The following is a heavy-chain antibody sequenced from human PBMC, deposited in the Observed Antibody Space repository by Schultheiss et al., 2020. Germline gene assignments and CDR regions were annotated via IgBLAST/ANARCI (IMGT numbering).Heavy chain of an antibody. CDR3: ARDYSRDSWYFDY. CDR1: GFTFSSYW. V-gene: IGHV3-23*01. CDR2: LTGSGVST. Sequence: GESLKISCAASGFTFSSYWMSWVRQAPGKGLEWVAVLTGSGVSTYYADSVKGRFTISRDNSKNTLYLQMNSLRAEDTAVYYCARDYSRDSWYFDYWGQGTLVTVSS. D-gene: IGHD6-13*01. J-gene: IGHJ4*02.